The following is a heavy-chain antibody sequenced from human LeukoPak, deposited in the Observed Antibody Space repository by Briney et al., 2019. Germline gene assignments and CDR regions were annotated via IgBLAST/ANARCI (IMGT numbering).Heavy chain of an antibody. V-gene: IGHV3-11*06. CDR2: INSYSNYT. CDR1: GFSFSDYY. Sequence: GGSLRLSCAASGFSFSDYYMSWIRQAPGQGLEWVSFINSYSNYTNYADSVKGRFSISRDNAKSSLYLQMNSLRAEDTAVYYCATHYYDSRGYDVGYYFDYWGQGTLVTVSS. CDR3: ATHYYDSRGYDVGYYFDY. D-gene: IGHD3-22*01. J-gene: IGHJ4*02.